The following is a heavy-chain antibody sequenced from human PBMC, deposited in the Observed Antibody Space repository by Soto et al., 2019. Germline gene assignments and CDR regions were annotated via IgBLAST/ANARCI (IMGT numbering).Heavy chain of an antibody. D-gene: IGHD2-15*01. Sequence: QVQLVQSGAEVKKPGASVRVSRKASGYTFTSSDVYWVRQATGQGLELMGWMNPNTGNTGYAQKFQGRVTMTRNTSRSTAYMELSSLRSEDTAVYYCARGSSHCSGGSCYSDWLDPWGQGTPVTVSS. CDR2: MNPNTGNT. CDR1: GYTFTSSD. V-gene: IGHV1-8*01. J-gene: IGHJ5*02. CDR3: ARGSSHCSGGSCYSDWLDP.